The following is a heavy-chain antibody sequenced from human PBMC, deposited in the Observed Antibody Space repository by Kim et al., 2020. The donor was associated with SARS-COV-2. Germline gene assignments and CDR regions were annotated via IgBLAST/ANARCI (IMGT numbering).Heavy chain of an antibody. D-gene: IGHD6-13*01. CDR3: ARCMTAVGTHYFDY. Sequence: GGSLRLSCAASGFTVSSDYVTWVRQAPEKGLEWVSVIYSGGTTYYADSVKGRFTISRDNSKNTVYLQMNSLRAEDTAVYYCARCMTAVGTHYFDYWGQGTLVTVSS. V-gene: IGHV3-53*01. CDR2: IYSGGTT. J-gene: IGHJ4*02. CDR1: GFTVSSDY.